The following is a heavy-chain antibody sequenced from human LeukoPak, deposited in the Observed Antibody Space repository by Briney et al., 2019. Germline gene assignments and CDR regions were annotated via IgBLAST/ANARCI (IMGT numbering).Heavy chain of an antibody. D-gene: IGHD6-13*01. CDR2: INHSGST. J-gene: IGHJ6*03. V-gene: IGHV4-4*02. CDR1: GGSISSSNW. CDR3: ARISAAAGTWGYYYMDV. Sequence: PSETLSLTCAVSGGSISSSNWWSWVRQPPGKGLEWIGEINHSGSTNYDPSLKSRVTISVDTSKNQFSLKLSSVTAADTAVYYCARISAAAGTWGYYYMDVWGKGTTVTISS.